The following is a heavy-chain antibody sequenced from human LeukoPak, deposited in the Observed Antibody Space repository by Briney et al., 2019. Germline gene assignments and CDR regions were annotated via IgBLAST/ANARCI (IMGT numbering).Heavy chain of an antibody. J-gene: IGHJ6*02. CDR2: INPNSGGT. V-gene: IGHV1-2*02. Sequence: ASVKVSCKVSGYTFTGYYMHWVRQAPGQGLEWMGWINPNSGGTNYAQKFQGRVTMTRDTSISTAYMELSRLRSDDTAVYYCAKRQFCSGGSCYSPKFLYYYYGMDVWGQGTTVTVSS. CDR3: AKRQFCSGGSCYSPKFLYYYYGMDV. D-gene: IGHD2-15*01. CDR1: GYTFTGYY.